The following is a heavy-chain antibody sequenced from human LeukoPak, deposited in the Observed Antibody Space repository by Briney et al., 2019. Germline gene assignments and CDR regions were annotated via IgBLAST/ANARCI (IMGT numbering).Heavy chain of an antibody. Sequence: GGSLRLSCAASGFTFSSYAMSWVRQAPGKGLEWVSAISGSGGSTYYADSVKGRFTISRDNSKNTLYLQMNSLRAEDTAVYYCARERYSSGWSYYYYGMDVWGQGTTVTVSS. V-gene: IGHV3-23*01. D-gene: IGHD6-19*01. J-gene: IGHJ6*02. CDR3: ARERYSSGWSYYYYGMDV. CDR2: ISGSGGST. CDR1: GFTFSSYA.